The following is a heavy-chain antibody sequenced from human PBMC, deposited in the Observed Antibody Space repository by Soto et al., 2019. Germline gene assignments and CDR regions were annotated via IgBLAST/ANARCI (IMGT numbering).Heavy chain of an antibody. Sequence: GGSLRLSCAASGFTFSSYAMSWVRQAPGKGLEWVSAISGSGGSTYYADSVKGRFTISRDNSKNTLYLQMNSLRAEDTAVYYCAKDRTRSRFCGGDCYRVFDYWGQGTLVTVSS. D-gene: IGHD2-21*01. CDR2: ISGSGGST. V-gene: IGHV3-23*01. CDR1: GFTFSSYA. J-gene: IGHJ4*02. CDR3: AKDRTRSRFCGGDCYRVFDY.